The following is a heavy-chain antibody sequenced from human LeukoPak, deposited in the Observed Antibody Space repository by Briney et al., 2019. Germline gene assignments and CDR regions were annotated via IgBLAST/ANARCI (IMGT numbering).Heavy chain of an antibody. D-gene: IGHD3-22*01. Sequence: SETLSLTCSVSGGSISSYYWSWFRQPPGKGLEWIGYIHYRGSTNYNPSLKSRVTMSVDTSQNQFSLKLSSVTAADTAIYYCAREAGHSSGYYYLDYWGQGTLVTVSS. CDR2: IHYRGST. CDR1: GGSISSYY. CDR3: AREAGHSSGYYYLDY. J-gene: IGHJ4*02. V-gene: IGHV4-59*01.